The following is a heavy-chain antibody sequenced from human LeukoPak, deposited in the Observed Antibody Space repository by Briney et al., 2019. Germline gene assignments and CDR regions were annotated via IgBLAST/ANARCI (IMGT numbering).Heavy chain of an antibody. CDR3: ARWGNSGYASGYFDY. Sequence: PSETLSLTGTVSGDSISSGGNYWSWLRQHPGKGLEWIGYIYYSGSTYYNPSLKSRLTISVDTSKNQFSLKLSSVTAADTAVYYCARWGNSGYASGYFDYWGQGTLVTVSS. V-gene: IGHV4-31*03. J-gene: IGHJ4*02. D-gene: IGHD5-12*01. CDR1: GDSISSGGNY. CDR2: IYYSGST.